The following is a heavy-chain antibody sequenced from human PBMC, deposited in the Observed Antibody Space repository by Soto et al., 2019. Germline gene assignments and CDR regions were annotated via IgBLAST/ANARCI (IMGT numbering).Heavy chain of an antibody. D-gene: IGHD2-15*01. CDR2: IYYSGST. CDR1: GGSISSSSYY. V-gene: IGHV4-39*01. CDR3: ARRAGLSAVVAATYYYYYYMDV. J-gene: IGHJ6*03. Sequence: PSETLSLTCTVSGGSISSSSYYWGWIRQPPGKGLEWIGSIYYSGSTYYNPSLKSRVTISVDTSKNQFSLKLSSVTAADTAVYYCARRAGLSAVVAATYYYYYYMDVWGKGTTVTVSS.